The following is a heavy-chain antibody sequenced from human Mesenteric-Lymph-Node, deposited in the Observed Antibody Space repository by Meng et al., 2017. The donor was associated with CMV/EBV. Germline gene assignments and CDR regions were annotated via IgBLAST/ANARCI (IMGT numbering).Heavy chain of an antibody. J-gene: IGHJ5*02. CDR3: ARVDYDFWSGAFDP. CDR2: IYHTGST. V-gene: IGHV4-4*02. CDR1: GGSISSTKW. D-gene: IGHD3-3*01. Sequence: ASGGSISSTKWWSWVRQPPGKGLEWIGEIYHTGSTNYDPSVRSRVTISLDKSNNQFSLKLTSVTAADTAIYYCARVDYDFWSGAFDPWGQGTLVTVSS.